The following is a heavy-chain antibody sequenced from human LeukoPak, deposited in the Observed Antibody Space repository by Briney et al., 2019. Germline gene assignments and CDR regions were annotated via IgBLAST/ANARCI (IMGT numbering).Heavy chain of an antibody. V-gene: IGHV4-38-2*02. CDR2: IYHSGST. Sequence: PSETLSLTCSASGYSITGGYYSGFFRQPPGKGLEWIGSIYHSGSTYYNPSLKSRVTISVDTSKNQFSLKLSYVTAADTAVYYCAREVRMDVWGKGTTVTVSS. CDR1: GYSITGGYY. CDR3: AREVRMDV. D-gene: IGHD3-10*01. J-gene: IGHJ6*04.